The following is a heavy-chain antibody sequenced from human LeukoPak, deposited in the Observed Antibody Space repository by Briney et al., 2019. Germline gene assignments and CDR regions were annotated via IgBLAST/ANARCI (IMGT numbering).Heavy chain of an antibody. CDR1: GYSFILYG. Sequence: VASVKVFCKTSGYSFILYGISWVRQAPGQGPEWMGWISTSTGDTKYTQKFQGRVTLTTDTSTSTAYMELSSLRSEDTAVYYCARVLITPANWFDPWGQGTLVTVSS. CDR3: ARVLITPANWFDP. J-gene: IGHJ5*02. V-gene: IGHV1-18*01. CDR2: ISTSTGDT. D-gene: IGHD1-14*01.